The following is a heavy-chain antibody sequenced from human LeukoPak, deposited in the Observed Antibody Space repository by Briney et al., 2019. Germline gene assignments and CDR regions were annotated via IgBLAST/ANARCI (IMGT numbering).Heavy chain of an antibody. CDR1: GFTFSNYW. Sequence: GGSLRLSCVAAGFTFSNYWMSWVRQAPGKGLECVANIKEDGSEKYYVDSVKGRFTISRDNAKNSLYLQMNSLRAEDTAVYYCARQGDDYWGHGTLVTVSS. J-gene: IGHJ4*01. V-gene: IGHV3-7*01. CDR2: IKEDGSEK. CDR3: ARQGDDY. D-gene: IGHD3-16*01.